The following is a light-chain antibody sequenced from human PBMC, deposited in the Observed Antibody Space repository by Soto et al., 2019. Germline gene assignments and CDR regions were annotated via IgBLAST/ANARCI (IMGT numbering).Light chain of an antibody. J-gene: IGLJ1*01. CDR1: SSNIGRNT. V-gene: IGLV1-44*01. Sequence: QSVLTQPPSASGTPGQRVTISCSGSSSNIGRNTVNWYQQLPGTAPKLLIYSNNQRPSGVPDRFSGSKSGTSASLAISGLQSEDEADYYCAAWDDSLNGLFGTGTKLTVL. CDR2: SNN. CDR3: AAWDDSLNGL.